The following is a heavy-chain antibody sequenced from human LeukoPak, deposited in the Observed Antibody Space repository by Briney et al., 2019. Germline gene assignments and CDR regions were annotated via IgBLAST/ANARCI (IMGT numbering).Heavy chain of an antibody. D-gene: IGHD3-3*01. Sequence: SETLSLTCTVSGGSISSGGYYWSWIRQHPGKGLEWIGYIYYSGSTYYNPSLKSRVTISVDTSKNQFSLKLSSETAADTAVYYCAREIPQHYDFWSGRLDYYYYGMDVWGQGTTVTVSS. CDR2: IYYSGST. V-gene: IGHV4-31*03. CDR3: AREIPQHYDFWSGRLDYYYYGMDV. J-gene: IGHJ6*02. CDR1: GGSISSGGYY.